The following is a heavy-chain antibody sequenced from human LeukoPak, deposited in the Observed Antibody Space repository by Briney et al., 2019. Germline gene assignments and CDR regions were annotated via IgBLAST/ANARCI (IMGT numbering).Heavy chain of an antibody. CDR3: AKAGGSGSYYHQYYRDY. D-gene: IGHD3-10*01. Sequence: GGSLRLSCAASGFTFSSYAMSWVRQAPGKGLEWVSAISGSAGSTYYADSVKGRFTISRDNSKNTLYLQMNSLRAEDTAVYYCAKAGGSGSYYHQYYRDYWGQGTLVTVSS. J-gene: IGHJ4*02. CDR2: ISGSAGST. CDR1: GFTFSSYA. V-gene: IGHV3-23*01.